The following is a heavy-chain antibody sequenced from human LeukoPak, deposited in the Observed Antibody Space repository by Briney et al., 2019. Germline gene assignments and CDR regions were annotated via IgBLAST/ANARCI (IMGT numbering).Heavy chain of an antibody. V-gene: IGHV4-59*01. CDR3: ARTRSTSPRSSMDV. Sequence: SETLSLTSTVSGGSISSYYWSWIRQPPGKGLEWIGYIYYSGSTNYNPSLKSRVTISVDTSKNQFSLKLSSVTAADTAVYYCARTRSTSPRSSMDVWGQGTTVTVSS. CDR1: GGSISSYY. D-gene: IGHD2-2*01. J-gene: IGHJ6*02. CDR2: IYYSGST.